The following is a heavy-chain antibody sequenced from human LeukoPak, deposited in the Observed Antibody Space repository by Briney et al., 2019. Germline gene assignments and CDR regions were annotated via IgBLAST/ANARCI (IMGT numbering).Heavy chain of an antibody. J-gene: IGHJ4*02. Sequence: GGSLRLSCAASGFTFSSYAMTWVRQAPGKGLEWVSVISGNGGSTYYADSVKGRFTISRDNSKNTLYLQMNSLRAEDTALYYCATTYSSGWYDYWGQGTLVTVSS. CDR1: GFTFSSYA. V-gene: IGHV3-23*01. CDR2: ISGNGGST. D-gene: IGHD6-19*01. CDR3: ATTYSSGWYDY.